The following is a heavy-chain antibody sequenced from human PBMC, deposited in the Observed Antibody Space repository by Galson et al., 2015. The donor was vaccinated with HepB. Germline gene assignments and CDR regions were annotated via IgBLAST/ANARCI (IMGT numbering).Heavy chain of an antibody. Sequence: SLRLSCAASGFTFSSYAMSWVRQAPGKGLEWVSAISGSGGSTYYADSVKGRFTISRDNSKNTLYLQMNSLRAEDTAVYYCAKGRWSVTTTFDYWGQGTLVTVSS. D-gene: IGHD4-17*01. V-gene: IGHV3-23*01. J-gene: IGHJ4*02. CDR1: GFTFSSYA. CDR3: AKGRWSVTTTFDY. CDR2: ISGSGGST.